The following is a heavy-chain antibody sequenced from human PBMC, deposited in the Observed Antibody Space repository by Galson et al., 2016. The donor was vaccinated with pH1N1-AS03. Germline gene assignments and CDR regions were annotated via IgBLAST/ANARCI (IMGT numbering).Heavy chain of an antibody. J-gene: IGHJ6*02. Sequence: YGGSTHYNPSLKSRITISVDTSKNLFSLQLKSVTAADTAVYYCASRSSVLYSYGSDVWGQGTTVIVSS. V-gene: IGHV4-61*03. D-gene: IGHD3-10*01. CDR2: YGGST. CDR3: ASRSSVLYSYGSDV.